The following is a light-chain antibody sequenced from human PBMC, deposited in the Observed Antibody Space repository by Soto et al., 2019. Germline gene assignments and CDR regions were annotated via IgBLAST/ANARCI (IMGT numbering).Light chain of an antibody. Sequence: DTQLTQSPSVLSASVGDRFTIACRASQDVSRSVGWYQQKPGTAPKLLISASSTLNSGVPSRFSGSRSGTDFTLTISSLQPEDFATYYCQQLWTYHLTFSGGTKVYIK. J-gene: IGKJ4*01. V-gene: IGKV1-9*01. CDR2: ASS. CDR3: QQLWTYHLT. CDR1: QDVSRS.